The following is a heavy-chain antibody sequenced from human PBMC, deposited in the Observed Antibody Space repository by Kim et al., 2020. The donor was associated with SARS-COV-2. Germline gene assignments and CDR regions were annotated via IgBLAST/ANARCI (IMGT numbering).Heavy chain of an antibody. D-gene: IGHD3-10*01. V-gene: IGHV4-34*01. CDR2: INHSGST. J-gene: IGHJ6*01. CDR3: ARQYYYGSGSYYKMGGYY. Sequence: SETLSLTCAVYGGSFSGYYWSWIRQPPGKGLEWIGEINHSGSTNYNPSLKSRVTISVDTSKNQFSLKLSSVTAADTAVYYCARQYYYGSGSYYKMGGYY. CDR1: GGSFSGYY.